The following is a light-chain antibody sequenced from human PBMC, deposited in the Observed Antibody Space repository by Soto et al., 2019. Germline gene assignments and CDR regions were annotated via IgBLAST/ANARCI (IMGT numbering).Light chain of an antibody. Sequence: DIQTTQSPSSLSASVGDRVSITCWASHSINNYLNWYQHKPGKAPKLLIYAASSLQSGVPSRFSGSGFGTDFTLTISSLQPEDFATYYCQQSYSTPWFGQGTKLE. CDR1: HSINNY. J-gene: IGKJ2*01. CDR3: QQSYSTPW. V-gene: IGKV1-39*01. CDR2: AAS.